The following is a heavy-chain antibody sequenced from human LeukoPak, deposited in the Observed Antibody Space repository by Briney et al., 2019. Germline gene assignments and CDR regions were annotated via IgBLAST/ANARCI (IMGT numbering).Heavy chain of an antibody. CDR3: ARDRGTVRVYYFDY. CDR2: ISYDGSNK. J-gene: IGHJ4*02. Sequence: GGSLRLSCAASGFTFSSYAMHCVRQAPGKGLEWVAVISYDGSNKYYADSVKGRFTISRDNSKNSLYLQMNSLKAEDTAVYYCARDRGTVRVYYFDYWGQGTLVTVSS. D-gene: IGHD3-10*01. CDR1: GFTFSSYA. V-gene: IGHV3-30-3*01.